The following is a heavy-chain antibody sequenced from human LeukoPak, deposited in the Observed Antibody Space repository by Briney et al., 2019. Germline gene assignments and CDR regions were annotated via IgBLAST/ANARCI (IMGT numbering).Heavy chain of an antibody. Sequence: TSETLSLTCAVYGGSISSYYWSWIRQPPWKGLEWIGYIYYSGSTNYNPSLKSRVTISVDKSKNQFSLKLSSVTAADTAVYYCASWALYDPYWGQGTLVTVSS. CDR2: IYYSGST. J-gene: IGHJ4*02. V-gene: IGHV4-59*12. CDR3: ASWALYDPY. CDR1: GGSISSYY. D-gene: IGHD2-8*01.